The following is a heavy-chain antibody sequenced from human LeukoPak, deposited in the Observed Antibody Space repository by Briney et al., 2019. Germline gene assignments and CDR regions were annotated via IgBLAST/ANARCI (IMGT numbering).Heavy chain of an antibody. CDR2: IYTSGST. CDR1: GGSISSYY. Sequence: SETLSLTCTVSGGSISSYYWRWLRQPAGKGLEWIGRIYTSGSTNYNPSLKSRVTMSVDTSKNQFSRKLSSVTAADTAVYYCARDYYDSSGYYFSPPDDAFDIWGQGTMVTVSS. D-gene: IGHD3-22*01. CDR3: ARDYYDSSGYYFSPPDDAFDI. V-gene: IGHV4-4*07. J-gene: IGHJ3*02.